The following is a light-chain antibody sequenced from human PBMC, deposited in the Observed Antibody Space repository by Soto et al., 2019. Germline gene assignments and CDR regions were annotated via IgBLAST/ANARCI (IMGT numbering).Light chain of an antibody. CDR1: QSVLYSSNNKNY. V-gene: IGKV4-1*01. J-gene: IGKJ3*01. Sequence: DIVMTQSPDSLAVSLGERATINCKSSQSVLYSSNNKNYLAWYQQKPGQPPKLLIYWASTRESGVPDRFSGSGSGTDFTLTISRLQAEYVAVYYCQQYYSTPITFGPGTKVDI. CDR3: QQYYSTPIT. CDR2: WAS.